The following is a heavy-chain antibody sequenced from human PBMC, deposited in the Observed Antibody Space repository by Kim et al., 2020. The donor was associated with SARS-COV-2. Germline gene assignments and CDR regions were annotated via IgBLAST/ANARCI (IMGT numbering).Heavy chain of an antibody. J-gene: IGHJ4*02. Sequence: SETLSLTCTVSGGSVSSGSYYWSWIRQPPGKGLEWIGYIYYSGSTNYNPSLKSRVTISVDTSKNQFSLKLSSVTAADTAVYYCASYYDSSGSVYWGQGTLVTVSS. CDR1: GGSVSSGSYY. V-gene: IGHV4-61*01. D-gene: IGHD3-22*01. CDR3: ASYYDSSGSVY. CDR2: IYYSGST.